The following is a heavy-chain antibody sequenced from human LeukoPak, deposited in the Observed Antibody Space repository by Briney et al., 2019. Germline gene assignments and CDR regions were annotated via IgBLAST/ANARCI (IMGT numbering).Heavy chain of an antibody. D-gene: IGHD2-2*01. J-gene: IGHJ4*02. Sequence: PGGSPRLSCAASGFTFSSYWMSWVRQAPGKGLEWVANIKQDGSEKYYVDSVKGRFTISRDNAKNSLYLQMNSLRAEDTAVYYCARDGRYCSSTSCYSPPFDYWGQGTLVTVSS. V-gene: IGHV3-7*01. CDR2: IKQDGSEK. CDR1: GFTFSSYW. CDR3: ARDGRYCSSTSCYSPPFDY.